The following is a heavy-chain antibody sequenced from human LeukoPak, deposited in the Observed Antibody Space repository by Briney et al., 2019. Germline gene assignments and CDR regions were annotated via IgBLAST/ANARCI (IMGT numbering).Heavy chain of an antibody. Sequence: PGGSLRLSCAASGFTFSSYGMHWVRQAPGKGLEWVAVISYDGSNKYYADSVKGRFTISRDNSKNTLYLQMSGLKAEDTALYFCITEPHDYGDFTFGYWGQGTLVTVSS. CDR3: ITEPHDYGDFTFGY. CDR1: GFTFSSYG. V-gene: IGHV3-30*03. D-gene: IGHD4-17*01. J-gene: IGHJ4*02. CDR2: ISYDGSNK.